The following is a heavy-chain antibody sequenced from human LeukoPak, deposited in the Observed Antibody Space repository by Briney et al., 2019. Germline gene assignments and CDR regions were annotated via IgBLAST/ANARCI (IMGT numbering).Heavy chain of an antibody. CDR3: AKDSITYYDILTGYSDFDY. J-gene: IGHJ4*02. Sequence: GGSLRLSCAASGFTFNNYAMSWVRQAPGKGLERVSTISNDGGSTYYADSVEGRFTISRDSSRNTLSLQMNSLRAEDTAVYYCAKDSITYYDILTGYSDFDYWGQGTLVTVSS. CDR2: ISNDGGST. V-gene: IGHV3-23*01. CDR1: GFTFNNYA. D-gene: IGHD3-9*01.